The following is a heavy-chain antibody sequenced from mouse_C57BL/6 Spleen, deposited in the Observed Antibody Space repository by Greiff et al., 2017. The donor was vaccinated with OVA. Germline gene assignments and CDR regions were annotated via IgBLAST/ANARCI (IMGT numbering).Heavy chain of an antibody. J-gene: IGHJ2*01. D-gene: IGHD2-4*01. CDR2: IDPSDSYT. CDR3: ARWSYDSHFDY. CDR1: GYTFTSYW. Sequence: QVQLQQPGAELVMPGASVKLSCKASGYTFTSYWMHWVKQRPGQGLEWIGEIDPSDSYTNYNQKFKGKSTLTVDKSSSTAYMQLSSLTSEDSAVYYCARWSYDSHFDYWGQGTTLTVSS. V-gene: IGHV1-69*01.